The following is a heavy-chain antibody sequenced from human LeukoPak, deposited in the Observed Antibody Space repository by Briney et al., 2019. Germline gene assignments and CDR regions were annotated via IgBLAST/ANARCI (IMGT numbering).Heavy chain of an antibody. J-gene: IGHJ4*02. Sequence: PGGSLRLSCVASGFTFSNCAMTWVRQAPGQGLEWVSVISDSGDYTSYADSVRGRFTISRDNSRNTLYLQMISLRPEDTAVYYCAKDTSIGKYCTNGVCSPFDYWGQGTLVTVSS. CDR3: AKDTSIGKYCTNGVCSPFDY. CDR2: ISDSGDYT. V-gene: IGHV3-23*01. D-gene: IGHD2-8*01. CDR1: GFTFSNCA.